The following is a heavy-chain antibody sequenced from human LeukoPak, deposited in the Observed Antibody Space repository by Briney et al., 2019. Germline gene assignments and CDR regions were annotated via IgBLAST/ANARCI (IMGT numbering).Heavy chain of an antibody. CDR2: INPSGGST. Sequence: ASVKVSCKASGYTFTSYYMHWVRQAPGQGLEWMGIINPSGGSTSYAQKFQGRVTMTRDTSTSTVYMELSSLRSEDTAVYYCARLASTRVAGTPGFDPWGQGTLVTVSS. J-gene: IGHJ5*02. V-gene: IGHV1-46*01. CDR3: ARLASTRVAGTPGFDP. CDR1: GYTFTSYY. D-gene: IGHD6-19*01.